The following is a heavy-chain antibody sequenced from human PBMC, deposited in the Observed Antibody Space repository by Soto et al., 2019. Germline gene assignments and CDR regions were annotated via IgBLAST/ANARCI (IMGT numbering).Heavy chain of an antibody. CDR1: GDSVSSSSYS. Sequence: KTSETLSLTCTVSGDSVSSSSYSWGWIRQPPGKGLEWIGSIYYGGSTYNNPSLKSRVTISVDASKNQFSLKLSSVTAADTAVYYCASLPMFYYDSSGALFDPWGQGTLVTVSS. J-gene: IGHJ5*02. D-gene: IGHD3-22*01. V-gene: IGHV4-39*01. CDR2: IYYGGST. CDR3: ASLPMFYYDSSGALFDP.